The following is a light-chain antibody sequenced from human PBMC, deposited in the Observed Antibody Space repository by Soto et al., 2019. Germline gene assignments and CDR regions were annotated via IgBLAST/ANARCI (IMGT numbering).Light chain of an antibody. CDR1: QSISDY. V-gene: IGKV1-39*01. CDR3: QESYSKSVA. CDR2: GAV. Sequence: DIPMTQSPSSLSASVGDRVTITCRASQSISDYLNWYQQKPGKAPRLLIYGAVSLQSGVPSRFSGSGSGTDFALTISSLQPEDFATYYCQESYSKSVAFGPGTKLDI. J-gene: IGKJ3*01.